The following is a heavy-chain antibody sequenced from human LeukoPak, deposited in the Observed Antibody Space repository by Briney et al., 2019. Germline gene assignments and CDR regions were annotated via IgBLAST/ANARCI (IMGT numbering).Heavy chain of an antibody. V-gene: IGHV1-2*02. J-gene: IGHJ4*02. CDR3: ARRGRGWLSPYYFDY. CDR2: INPNSGGT. CDR1: GYTFTGYY. D-gene: IGHD3-22*01. Sequence: ASVKVSCKASGYTFTGYYMHWVRQAPGQGLEWMGWINPNSGGTNYAQKFQGRVTMTRDTSISTAYMELSRLRSDDTAVYYCARRGRGWLSPYYFDYWGQGTLVTVSS.